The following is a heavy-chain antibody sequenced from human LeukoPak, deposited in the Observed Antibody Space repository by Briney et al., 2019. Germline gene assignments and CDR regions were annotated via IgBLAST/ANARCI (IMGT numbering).Heavy chain of an antibody. Sequence: GGSLRLSCAASGFTFSSSEMNWVRQAPGKGLEWLSYISSGGSSRYYADSVKGRFTISRDNAKNSLSLQLNSLRDEDTAVYFCAKVIRGGYGMDVWGQGTTVTVSS. CDR2: ISSGGSSR. CDR1: GFTFSSSE. J-gene: IGHJ6*02. CDR3: AKVIRGGYGMDV. D-gene: IGHD3-10*01. V-gene: IGHV3-48*03.